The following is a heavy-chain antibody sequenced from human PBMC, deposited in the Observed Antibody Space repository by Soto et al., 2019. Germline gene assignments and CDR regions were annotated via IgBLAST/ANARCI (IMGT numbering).Heavy chain of an antibody. D-gene: IGHD6-13*01. CDR2: IYSDGRT. CDR3: ARCSGWYGQCYFDC. V-gene: IGHV3-53*02. J-gene: IGHJ4*02. CDR1: GFIVSSSY. Sequence: VQLVETGGGLIQPGGSLRLSCAASGFIVSSSYMSWVRQAPGKGLEWVSVIYSDGRTYYADSVKGRFTISRDNSKNTLYLQMSSLSAEDTAVYYCARCSGWYGQCYFDCWGQGTLVTVSS.